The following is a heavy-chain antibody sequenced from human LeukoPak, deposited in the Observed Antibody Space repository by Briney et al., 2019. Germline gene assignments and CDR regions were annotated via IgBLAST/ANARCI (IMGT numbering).Heavy chain of an antibody. J-gene: IGHJ1*01. CDR1: GGSISSYY. CDR2: IYYSGST. D-gene: IGHD3-22*01. Sequence: PSETLSLTCTVSGGSISSYYWSWIRQPPGKGLEWIGYIYYSGSTNYNPSLKSRVTISVDTSKNQFSLKLSSVTAADTAVYYCARLRYDSSGYYYVGYFQHWGQGTLVTVSS. V-gene: IGHV4-59*08. CDR3: ARLRYDSSGYYYVGYFQH.